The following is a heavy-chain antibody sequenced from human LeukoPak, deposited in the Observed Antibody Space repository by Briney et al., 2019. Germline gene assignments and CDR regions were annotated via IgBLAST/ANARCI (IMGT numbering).Heavy chain of an antibody. D-gene: IGHD5-24*01. CDR3: ARAGGGDGYNYVY. CDR1: GYTFTRYY. V-gene: IGHV1-46*01. CDR2: INPSGGTT. J-gene: IGHJ4*02. Sequence: ASVKVSCKASGYTFTRYYIHWVRPAPGQGLEWMGIINPSGGTTNYAQKYQGRVTMTRDTSTSTVYMELSSLRSEDTAVYYCARAGGGDGYNYVYWGQGTLVIVSS.